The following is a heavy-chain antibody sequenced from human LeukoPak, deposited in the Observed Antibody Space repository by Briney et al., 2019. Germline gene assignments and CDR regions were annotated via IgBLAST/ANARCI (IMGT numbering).Heavy chain of an antibody. J-gene: IGHJ4*02. V-gene: IGHV3-30*02. CDR1: GFTFSSYW. CDR3: AKEYRQQLVTYYFDY. CDR2: IWYGGSNK. Sequence: GGSLRLSCAASGFTFSSYWMSWVRQAPGKGLEWVAVIWYGGSNKYYADSVKGRFTISRDNSKNTLYLQMNSLRAEDTAVYYCAKEYRQQLVTYYFDYWGQGTLVTVAS. D-gene: IGHD6-13*01.